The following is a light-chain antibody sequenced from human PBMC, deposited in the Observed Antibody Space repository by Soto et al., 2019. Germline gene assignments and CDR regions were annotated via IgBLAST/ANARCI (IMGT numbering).Light chain of an antibody. CDR3: QQCHRYLS. CDR1: ESMSNC. J-gene: IGKJ1*01. Sequence: DIQMIQSPSTLCASVGDRVTITCRASESMSNCLAWYQQKPGKAPKLLISGASSLQSGVPSRFSGSASGTEFTLTISSLQPDDIATYYCQQCHRYLSFGQGTEVDI. V-gene: IGKV1-5*01. CDR2: GAS.